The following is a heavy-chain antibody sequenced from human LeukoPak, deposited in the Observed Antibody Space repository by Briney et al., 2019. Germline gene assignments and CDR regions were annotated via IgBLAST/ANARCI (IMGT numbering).Heavy chain of an antibody. D-gene: IGHD5-12*01. CDR3: AKDRGSGYDYFDC. Sequence: GGSLRLSCAASGFTFSTYGMHWVRQAPGEGLEWVAFIRYDGTNKYYADSVKGRFTISRDNSKNTLYLQMNSLRAEDTAVYYCAKDRGSGYDYFDCWGQGTLVTVSS. V-gene: IGHV3-30*02. CDR1: GFTFSTYG. CDR2: IRYDGTNK. J-gene: IGHJ4*02.